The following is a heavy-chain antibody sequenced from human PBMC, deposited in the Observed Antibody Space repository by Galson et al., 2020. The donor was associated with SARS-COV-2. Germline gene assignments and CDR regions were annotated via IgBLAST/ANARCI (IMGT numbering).Heavy chain of an antibody. CDR1: GYTLTELS. J-gene: IGHJ5*02. Sequence: GASVKVSCKVSGYTLTELSMHWVRQAPGKGLEWMGGFDPEDGETIYAQKFQGRVTMTEDTSTDTAYMELSSLRSEDTAVYYCATDPPMVRGSWFDPWGQGTLVTVSS. D-gene: IGHD3-10*01. V-gene: IGHV1-24*01. CDR2: FDPEDGET. CDR3: ATDPPMVRGSWFDP.